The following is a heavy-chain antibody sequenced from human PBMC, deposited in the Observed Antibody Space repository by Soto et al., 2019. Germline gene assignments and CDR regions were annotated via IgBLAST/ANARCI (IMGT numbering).Heavy chain of an antibody. CDR2: INHSGST. CDR3: ARVPRGPYYGSGSYYKSYFDY. Sequence: PSETLSLTCAVYGGSFSGYYWSWIRQPPGKWLEWIGEINHSGSTNYNPSLKSRVTISVDTSKNQFSLKLSSVTAADTAVYYCARVPRGPYYGSGSYYKSYFDYWGQGTLVTVSS. V-gene: IGHV4-34*01. J-gene: IGHJ4*02. D-gene: IGHD3-10*01. CDR1: GGSFSGYY.